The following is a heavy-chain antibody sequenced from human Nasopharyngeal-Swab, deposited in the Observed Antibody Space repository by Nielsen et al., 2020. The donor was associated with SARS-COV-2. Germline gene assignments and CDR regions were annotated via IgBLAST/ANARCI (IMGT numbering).Heavy chain of an antibody. Sequence: GGSLRLSCAASGFTFDDYAMHWVRQAPGKGLEWVSGISWNSGSIGYADSVKGRFTISRDNAKNSLYLQMNSLRAEDTALYYCARGHGSSRGHYWGQGTLFTVSS. CDR2: ISWNSGSI. CDR3: ARGHGSSRGHY. V-gene: IGHV3-9*01. CDR1: GFTFDDYA. J-gene: IGHJ4*02. D-gene: IGHD6-13*01.